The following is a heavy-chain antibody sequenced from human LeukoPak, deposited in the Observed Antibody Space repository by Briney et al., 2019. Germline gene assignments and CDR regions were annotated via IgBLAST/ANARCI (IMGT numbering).Heavy chain of an antibody. V-gene: IGHV5-51*01. CDR3: ARAIIVVVPAATFWWFDP. J-gene: IGHJ5*02. Sequence: GESLKISCKGSGYSFTSYWIGWVRQMPGKGLEWMGIIYPGDSDTRYSPSFQGQVTISADKSISTAYLQWSSLKASDTAMYYCARAIIVVVPAATFWWFDPWGQGTLVTVSS. CDR1: GYSFTSYW. D-gene: IGHD2-2*01. CDR2: IYPGDSDT.